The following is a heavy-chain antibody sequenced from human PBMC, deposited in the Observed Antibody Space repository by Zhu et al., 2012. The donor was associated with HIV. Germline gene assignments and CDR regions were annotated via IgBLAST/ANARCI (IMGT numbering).Heavy chain of an antibody. V-gene: IGHV3-43D*04. CDR3: AKEGTYGDYAYFDY. CDR1: GFTFDDYA. Sequence: EVQLVESGGVVVQPGGSLRLSCAASGFTFDDYAMHWVRQAPGKGLEWVSLISWDGGSTYYADSVKGRFTISRDNSKNSLYLQMNSLRAEDTALYYCAKEGTYGDYAYFDYWGQGTLVTVSS. J-gene: IGHJ4*02. D-gene: IGHD4-17*01. CDR2: ISWDGGST.